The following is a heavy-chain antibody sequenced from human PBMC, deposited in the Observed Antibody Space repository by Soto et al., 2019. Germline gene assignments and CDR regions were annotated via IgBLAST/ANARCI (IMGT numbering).Heavy chain of an antibody. J-gene: IGHJ4*02. CDR2: INHSGST. D-gene: IGHD3-10*01. CDR3: ARGDPGRITMVRGVNDY. V-gene: IGHV4-34*01. CDR1: GGSFSGYY. Sequence: SQTLSLTCAVYGGSFSGYYWSWIRQPPGKGLEWIGEINHSGSTNYNPSLKSRVTISVDTSKNQFSLKLSSVTAADTAVYYCARGDPGRITMVRGVNDYWGQGTLVTVSS.